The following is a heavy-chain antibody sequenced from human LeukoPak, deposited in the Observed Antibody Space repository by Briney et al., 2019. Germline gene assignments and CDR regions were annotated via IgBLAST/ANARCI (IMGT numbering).Heavy chain of an antibody. V-gene: IGHV4-59*01. CDR1: GGSISSYY. CDR2: IYYSGST. J-gene: IGHJ4*02. CDR3: ARDTLDYFDY. Sequence: SETLSLTCTVSGGSISSYYLSWVRQPPGKGLEWIGYIYYSGSTNYNPSLKSRVTISVDTSKNQFSLKLSSVTAADTAVYYCARDTLDYFDYWGQGTLVTVSS.